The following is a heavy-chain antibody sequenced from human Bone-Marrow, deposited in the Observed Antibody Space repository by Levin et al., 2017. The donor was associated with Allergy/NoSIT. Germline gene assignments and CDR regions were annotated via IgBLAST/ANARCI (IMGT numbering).Heavy chain of an antibody. V-gene: IGHV3-23*01. Sequence: TGGSLRLSCAASGFTFSSYAMSWVRQAPGKGLEWVSAISGSGGSTYYADSVKGRFTISRDNSKNTLYLQMNSLRAEDTAVYYCAKDLFAAAGSRTAGNWFDPWGQGTLVTVST. J-gene: IGHJ5*02. CDR1: GFTFSSYA. D-gene: IGHD6-13*01. CDR2: ISGSGGST. CDR3: AKDLFAAAGSRTAGNWFDP.